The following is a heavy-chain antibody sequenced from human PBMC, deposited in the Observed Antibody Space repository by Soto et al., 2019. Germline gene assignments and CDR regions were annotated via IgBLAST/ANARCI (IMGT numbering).Heavy chain of an antibody. CDR1: GYSISSGYY. V-gene: IGHV4-38-2*02. D-gene: IGHD1-20*01. CDR2: IYHSGST. CDR3: ARDSGITGTRGSYYYYGMDV. Sequence: ASETLSLTCAVSGYSISSGYYWGWIRQPPGKGLEWIGSIYHSGSTYYNPSLKSRVTISVDTSKNQFSLKLSSVTAADTAVYYCARDSGITGTRGSYYYYGMDVWGQGTTVTVSS. J-gene: IGHJ6*02.